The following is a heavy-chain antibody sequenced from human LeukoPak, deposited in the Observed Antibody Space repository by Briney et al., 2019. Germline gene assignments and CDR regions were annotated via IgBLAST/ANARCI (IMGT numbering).Heavy chain of an antibody. V-gene: IGHV1-2*02. D-gene: IGHD6-13*01. CDR2: INPNSGGT. Sequence: GASVKVSCKASGYTFTGYYMHWVRQAPGQGLEWMGWINPNSGGTNYAQKFQGRVTMTRDTSISTAYMELSRLRSDDTAVYYCARGPGIAAAGSGVYFDYWGQGTLVTVSS. CDR3: ARGPGIAAAGSGVYFDY. CDR1: GYTFTGYY. J-gene: IGHJ4*02.